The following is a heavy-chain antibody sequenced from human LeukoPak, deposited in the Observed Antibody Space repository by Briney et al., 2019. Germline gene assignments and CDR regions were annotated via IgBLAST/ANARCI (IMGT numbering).Heavy chain of an antibody. V-gene: IGHV4-4*07. CDR3: AILWYYLLLSPYYYYYMDV. D-gene: IGHD2-2*01. CDR2: IYTSGST. Sequence: SETLSLTCTVSGGSISSYYWSWIRQPAGKGLEWIGRIYTSGSTNYNPSLKSRVTMSIDTSKNQFSLRLSSVTAADISVRERAILWYYLLLSPYYYYYMDVWGKGTTVTVSS. J-gene: IGHJ6*03. CDR1: GGSISSYY.